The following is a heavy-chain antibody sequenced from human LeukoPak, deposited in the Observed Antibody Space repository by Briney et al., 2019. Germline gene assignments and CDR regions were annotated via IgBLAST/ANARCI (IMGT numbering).Heavy chain of an antibody. CDR3: AKDQSFEFSGVRWFDP. V-gene: IGHV3-30*02. CDR1: GFTFSSYG. CDR2: IRYDGSNK. J-gene: IGHJ5*02. Sequence: GGSLRLSCAASGFTFSSYGMHWVRQAPGKGLEWVAFIRYDGSNKYYADSVKGRFTISRDNSKNTLYLQMNSLRAEDTAVYYCAKDQSFEFSGVRWFDPWGQGTLVTVSS. D-gene: IGHD3-10*01.